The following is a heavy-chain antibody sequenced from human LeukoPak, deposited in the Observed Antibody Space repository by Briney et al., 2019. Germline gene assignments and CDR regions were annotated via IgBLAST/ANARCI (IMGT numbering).Heavy chain of an antibody. V-gene: IGHV1-3*01. D-gene: IGHD3-22*01. J-gene: IGHJ6*02. CDR3: ARSSGDLYYYYYAMDV. CDR1: GYTFTTYA. CDR2: VSAGGGNT. Sequence: ASVKVSCKASGYTFTTYAIHWLRQAPGQRLEWMGWVSAGGGNTKYSQKFQDRVTITSDTSASTAYMELSSLRSEDTSVYYCARSSGDLYYYYYAMDVWGQGTTVTVSS.